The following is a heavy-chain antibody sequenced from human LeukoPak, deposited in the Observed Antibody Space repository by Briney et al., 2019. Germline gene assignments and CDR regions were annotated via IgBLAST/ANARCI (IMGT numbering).Heavy chain of an antibody. CDR3: ARDRHIAAAVYYYYMDV. D-gene: IGHD6-13*01. Sequence: ASVKVSCKASGYTFTSYGISWVRQAPGQRLEWMGWINAYNGNTDYAQRVPGRVTMTTDTSTSTAYMEVRSVRSDDTAVCYCARDRHIAAAVYYYYMDVWGKGTPVTVSS. V-gene: IGHV1-18*01. CDR2: INAYNGNT. CDR1: GYTFTSYG. J-gene: IGHJ6*03.